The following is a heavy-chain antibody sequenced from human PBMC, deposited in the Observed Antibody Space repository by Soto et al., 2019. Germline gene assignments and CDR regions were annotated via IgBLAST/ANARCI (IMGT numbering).Heavy chain of an antibody. V-gene: IGHV1-46*01. D-gene: IGHD4-4*01. CDR1: GYTFSTYY. CDR2: INPSGGST. CDR3: ARYDYNGYYFDY. Sequence: QVQLVQSGAEVKKPGASVKVSYKASGYTFSTYYMHWVRQAPGQGYEWMGIINPSGGSTTYAQKFQGRVTMTRDTSTTTVYMELSSLKSEDTAVYYCARYDYNGYYFDYWGQGTLVTVSS. J-gene: IGHJ4*02.